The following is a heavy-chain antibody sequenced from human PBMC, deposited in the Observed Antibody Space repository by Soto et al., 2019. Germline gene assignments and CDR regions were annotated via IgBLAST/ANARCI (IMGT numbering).Heavy chain of an antibody. J-gene: IGHJ4*02. D-gene: IGHD2-2*01. CDR1: AGSISSSS. CDR2: TYNNGRN. V-gene: IGHV4-59*01. CDR3: ARARFCTSTSCYHYFDF. Sequence: SETMSLTCTLAAGSISSSSRSWIRQPPGRRLEWIGYTYNNGRNDYNLSIKSRVTITVDTSKNHCSLTLSSVIHADTAVYYWARARFCTSTSCYHYFDFWGQGTLVTVSS.